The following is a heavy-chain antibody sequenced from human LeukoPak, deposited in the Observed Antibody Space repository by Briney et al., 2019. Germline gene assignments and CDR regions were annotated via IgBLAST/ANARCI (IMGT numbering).Heavy chain of an antibody. CDR2: ISAYNGNT. CDR3: VLYFVWLLDYGYFDY. V-gene: IGHV1-18*04. J-gene: IGHJ4*02. Sequence: ASVKVSCKASGYTLTSYGISWVRQAPGQGLEWMGWISAYNGNTNYAQKLQGRVTMTTDTSTSTAYMELRSLRSDDTAVYYCVLYFVWLLDYGYFDYWGQGTLVTVSS. D-gene: IGHD3-9*01. CDR1: GYTLTSYG.